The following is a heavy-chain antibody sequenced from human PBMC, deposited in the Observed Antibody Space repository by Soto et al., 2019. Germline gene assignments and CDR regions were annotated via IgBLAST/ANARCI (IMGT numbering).Heavy chain of an antibody. J-gene: IGHJ4*02. CDR2: ISGSGGST. Sequence: PGGSLRLSCAPSGFTFSSYAMSWVRQAPGKGLEWVSAISGSGGSTYYADSVKGRFTISRDNSKNTLYLQMNSLRAEDTAVYYCAKDESSSSWYYFFDYWGQGTLVTVSS. CDR3: AKDESSSSWYYFFDY. V-gene: IGHV3-23*01. D-gene: IGHD6-13*01. CDR1: GFTFSSYA.